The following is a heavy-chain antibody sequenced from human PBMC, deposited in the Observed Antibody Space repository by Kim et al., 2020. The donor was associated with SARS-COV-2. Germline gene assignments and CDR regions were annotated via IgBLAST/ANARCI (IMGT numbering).Heavy chain of an antibody. V-gene: IGHV3-23*01. Sequence: GGSLRLSCAASGLPFSTFAMSWVRQTPGKSLEWVATVTASGSTTYYADSVKGRFAVSRDNSKSTLSLHLNNVRVGDTALYYCVKFAVKGGTSVLNRGEYWGQGPLVTVS. CDR1: GLPFSTFA. D-gene: IGHD3-16*01. J-gene: IGHJ4*01. CDR3: VKFAVKGGTSVLNRGEY. CDR2: VTASGSTT.